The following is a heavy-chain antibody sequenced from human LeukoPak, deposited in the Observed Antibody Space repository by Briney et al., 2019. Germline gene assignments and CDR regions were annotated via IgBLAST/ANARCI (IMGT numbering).Heavy chain of an antibody. J-gene: IGHJ5*02. Sequence: PGSSMRLSCAASGFIFSDYGMHWVRQAPGKGLEWVAVISYDGNSEYYADSVKGRFSISRDNSKDTLYLLMNSLRPEDTAVYYCAKRRSTSCYDPWGQGTLVTVSS. CDR1: GFIFSDYG. D-gene: IGHD2-2*01. CDR3: AKRRSTSCYDP. CDR2: ISYDGNSE. V-gene: IGHV3-30*18.